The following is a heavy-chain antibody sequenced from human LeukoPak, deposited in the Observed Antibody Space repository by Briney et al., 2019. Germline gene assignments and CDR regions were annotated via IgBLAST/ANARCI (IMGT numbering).Heavy chain of an antibody. Sequence: GGTLRLSCVASGFTFSSYGMSWVRQAPGKGLERVSGISGSGGDTYYADSVKGRFTVSRDNSKNTVYVQMSSLRAEDTAVYFCAKGPLAVEHSTHRFDFWGQGTLVTVSS. CDR1: GFTFSSYG. D-gene: IGHD1/OR15-1a*01. V-gene: IGHV3-23*01. CDR3: AKGPLAVEHSTHRFDF. CDR2: ISGSGGDT. J-gene: IGHJ4*02.